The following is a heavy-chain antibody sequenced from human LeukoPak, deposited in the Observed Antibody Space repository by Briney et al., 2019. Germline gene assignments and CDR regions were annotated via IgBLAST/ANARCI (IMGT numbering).Heavy chain of an antibody. J-gene: IGHJ3*01. CDR3: ARDGGGTAWYVAFDF. D-gene: IGHD6-13*01. V-gene: IGHV4-59*01. CDR2: IDDSGNT. CDR1: GDSIRSYY. Sequence: SETLSLTCIVAGDSIRSYYWSWIRQFPGKGLEWIGYIDDSGNTNYNPSLKSRVTISRDTSKNQFSLNLNSVTAADTAVYYCARDGGGTAWYVAFDFWGQGTVVTVSS.